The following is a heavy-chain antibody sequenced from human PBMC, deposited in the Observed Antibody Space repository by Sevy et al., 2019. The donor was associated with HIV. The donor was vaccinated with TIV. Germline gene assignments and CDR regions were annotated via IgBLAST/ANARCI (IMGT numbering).Heavy chain of an antibody. CDR3: ARGIAVADRYYYYGMDV. J-gene: IGHJ6*02. D-gene: IGHD6-19*01. Sequence: GGSLRLSCAASGFTFSSYWMHWVRQAPGKGLVWVSRINSDGSSTSYADSVKGRFTISRDNAKNTLYLQMNRLRAEDTAVYYWARGIAVADRYYYYGMDVWGQGTTVTVSS. V-gene: IGHV3-74*01. CDR2: INSDGSST. CDR1: GFTFSSYW.